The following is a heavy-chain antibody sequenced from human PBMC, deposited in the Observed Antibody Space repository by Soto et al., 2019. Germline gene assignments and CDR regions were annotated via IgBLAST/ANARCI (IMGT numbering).Heavy chain of an antibody. J-gene: IGHJ6*02. CDR3: ASDHPHYYYGMDV. CDR2: IWYDGSNK. CDR1: GFTFSSYG. Sequence: GGSLRLSCAASGFTFSSYGMHWVRQAPGKGLEWVAVIWYDGSNKYYADSVKGRFTISRDNSKNTLYLQMNSLRAEDRAVYYCASDHPHYYYGMDVWGQGTTVTVSS. V-gene: IGHV3-33*01.